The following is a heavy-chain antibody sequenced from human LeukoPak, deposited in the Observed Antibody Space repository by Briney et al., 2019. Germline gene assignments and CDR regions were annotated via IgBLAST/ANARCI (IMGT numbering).Heavy chain of an antibody. CDR3: ARHNSIWFGELSFPDY. CDR2: IYPDDSDT. Sequence: KPGESLKISCKGSGYSFTSYWIGWVRQMPGKGLEWMGIIYPDDSDTRYSPSFQGQVTISADKSISTAYLQWSSLKASDTAMYYCARHNSIWFGELSFPDYWGQGTLVTVSS. J-gene: IGHJ4*02. V-gene: IGHV5-51*01. D-gene: IGHD3-10*01. CDR1: GYSFTSYW.